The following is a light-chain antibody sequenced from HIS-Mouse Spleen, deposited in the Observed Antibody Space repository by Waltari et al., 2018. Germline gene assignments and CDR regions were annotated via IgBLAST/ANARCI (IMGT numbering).Light chain of an antibody. V-gene: IGLV3-1*01. Sequence: SYELTQPPSVSVSPGQTASITCSADQLGDKYACWYQQKPGQSPVLVIYQDSKRPSGIPERFSGSNSGNTATLTISGTQAMDEADYYCQAWDSSTAGVFGGGTKLTVL. CDR2: QDS. CDR3: QAWDSSTAGV. CDR1: QLGDKY. J-gene: IGLJ2*01.